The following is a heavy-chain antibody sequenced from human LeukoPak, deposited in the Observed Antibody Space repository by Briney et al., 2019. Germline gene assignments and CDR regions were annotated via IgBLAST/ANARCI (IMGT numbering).Heavy chain of an antibody. CDR2: INHSGST. D-gene: IGHD4-17*01. J-gene: IGHJ4*02. CDR3: AGGHPTTVTPFDY. CDR1: GGSFSGYY. V-gene: IGHV4-34*01. Sequence: SETLSLTCAVYGGSFSGYYWSWIRQPPGKGLEWIGEINHSGSTNYNPSLKSRVTISVDTSKNQFSLKLSSVTAADTAVYYCAGGHPTTVTPFDYWGQGTLVTVSS.